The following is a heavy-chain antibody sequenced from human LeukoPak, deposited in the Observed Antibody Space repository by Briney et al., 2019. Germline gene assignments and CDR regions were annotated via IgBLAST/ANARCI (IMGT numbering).Heavy chain of an antibody. CDR1: GGSFSGYY. CDR2: INHSGST. V-gene: IGHV4-34*01. J-gene: IGHJ4*02. D-gene: IGHD6-19*01. CDR3: ARGQWPDY. Sequence: SETLSLTCAVYGGSFSGYYWSWIRQPPGKGLEWIGEINHSGSTNYNPSLKSRVTISVDTSKNQSSLKLSSVTAADTAVYYCARGQWPDYWGQGTLVTVSS.